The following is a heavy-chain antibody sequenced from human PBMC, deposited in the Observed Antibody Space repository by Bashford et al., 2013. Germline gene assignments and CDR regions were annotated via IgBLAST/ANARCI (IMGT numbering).Heavy chain of an antibody. CDR2: IRVYNGYA. CDR3: ARETMVRGVNSGLYYYGMDV. V-gene: IGHV1-18*01. J-gene: IGHJ6*02. Sequence: WVRQAPGQGLEWMGWIRVYNGYANYAQQLQGRVTMTTDTSTSTAYMELRSLRSDDTAVYYCARETMVRGVNSGLYYYGMDVWGQGTTVTVSS. D-gene: IGHD3-10*01.